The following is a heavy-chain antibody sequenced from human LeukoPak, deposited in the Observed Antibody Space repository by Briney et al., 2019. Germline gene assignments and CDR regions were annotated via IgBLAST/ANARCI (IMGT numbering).Heavy chain of an antibody. D-gene: IGHD3-10*01. CDR2: SIPILGIA. Sequence: ASVKVSCKASGGTFSSYAISWVRQAPGHGLEWMGRSIPILGIANYAQKFQGRVTVTADKSTSTAYMEQSSLRSEDTAVYYCARAITMVRGVIGFDYWGQGTLVTVSS. V-gene: IGHV1-69*04. J-gene: IGHJ4*02. CDR1: GGTFSSYA. CDR3: ARAITMVRGVIGFDY.